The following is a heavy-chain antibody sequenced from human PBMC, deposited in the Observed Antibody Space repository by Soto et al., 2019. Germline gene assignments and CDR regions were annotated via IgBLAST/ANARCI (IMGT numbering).Heavy chain of an antibody. CDR2: IIPIFGTA. CDR3: AREYSTSYLGSPRSWKSNWFDP. V-gene: IGHV1-69*01. CDR1: GGTFSSYA. D-gene: IGHD6-13*01. J-gene: IGHJ5*02. Sequence: ASVKVSCKASGGTFSSYAISWVRQAPGQGLEWMGGIIPIFGTANYAQKFQGRVTITADEPTSTAYMELSSLRSEATAVYYSAREYSTSYLGSPRSWKSNWFDPCGQGTLVTVSS.